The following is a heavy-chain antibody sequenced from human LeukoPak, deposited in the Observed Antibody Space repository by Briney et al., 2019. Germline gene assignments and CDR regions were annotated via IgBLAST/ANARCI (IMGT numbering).Heavy chain of an antibody. CDR1: GLTVSSNH. Sequence: GGSLRLSCEASGLTVSSNHMSWVRQAPGKGLEWLSVLYSHGRTDYADSVKGRFTISRDNSRNTLYLQMNSLRAEDTAVYYCAAGGTYYYNSSGYLYEPWGQGTLVTVSS. CDR2: LYSHGRT. CDR3: AAGGTYYYNSSGYLYEP. D-gene: IGHD3-22*01. V-gene: IGHV3-53*01. J-gene: IGHJ5*02.